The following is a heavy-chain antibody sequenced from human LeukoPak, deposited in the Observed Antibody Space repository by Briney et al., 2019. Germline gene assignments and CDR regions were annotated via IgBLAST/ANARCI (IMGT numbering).Heavy chain of an antibody. CDR3: AKTGSGVSVPYYFDY. J-gene: IGHJ4*02. V-gene: IGHV3-23*01. D-gene: IGHD3-9*01. CDR1: GFTFSSYA. CDR2: ISGSGGST. Sequence: GGSLRLSCAASGFTFSSYAMSWVRQAPGKGLEWVSAISGSGGSTYYADSVKGRFTISRDNSKNTLYLQMNSLRAEDTAVYYCAKTGSGVSVPYYFDYWGQGTLVTVSS.